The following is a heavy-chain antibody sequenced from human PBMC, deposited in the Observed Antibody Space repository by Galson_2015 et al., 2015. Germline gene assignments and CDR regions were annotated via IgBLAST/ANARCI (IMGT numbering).Heavy chain of an antibody. Sequence: SVKVSCKASGYTFTGYYMHWVRQAPGQGLEWMGWINPNSGGTNYAQKFQGWVTMTRDTSISTAYMELSRLRSDDTAVYYCARERAGETKSYYYYYGMDVWGQGTTVTVSS. V-gene: IGHV1-2*04. CDR2: INPNSGGT. D-gene: IGHD7-27*01. CDR3: ARERAGETKSYYYYYGMDV. CDR1: GYTFTGYY. J-gene: IGHJ6*02.